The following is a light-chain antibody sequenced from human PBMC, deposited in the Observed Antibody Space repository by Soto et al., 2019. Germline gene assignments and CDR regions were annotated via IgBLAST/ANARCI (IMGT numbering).Light chain of an antibody. J-gene: IGLJ1*01. CDR3: EAWDDSLNGYV. CDR2: NNN. V-gene: IGLV1-44*01. Sequence: QSVLTQPPSASGTPGQRVTISCSGGSSDIGTNAVNWYQQLPGTAPKLLIYNNNQRPSGVPDRFSGSKSGTSASLAISGLQSEDEADYYCEAWDDSLNGYVFGTGTKVTVL. CDR1: SSDIGTNA.